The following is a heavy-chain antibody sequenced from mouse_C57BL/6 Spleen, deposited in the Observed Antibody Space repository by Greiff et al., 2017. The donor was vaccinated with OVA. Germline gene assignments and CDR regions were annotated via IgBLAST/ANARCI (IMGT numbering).Heavy chain of an antibody. V-gene: IGHV1-42*01. Sequence: EVQLQQSGPELVKPGASVKISCKASGYSFTGYYMNWVKQSPEKSLEWIGEINPSTGGTTYNEKFKAKATLTVDKSSSTAYMQLKSLTSEDSAVYYCARHPFDYWGQGTPLTVSA. CDR3: ARHPFDY. CDR1: GYSFTGYY. CDR2: INPSTGGT. J-gene: IGHJ2*01.